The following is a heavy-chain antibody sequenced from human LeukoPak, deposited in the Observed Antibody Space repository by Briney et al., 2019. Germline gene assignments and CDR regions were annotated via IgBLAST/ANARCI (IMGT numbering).Heavy chain of an antibody. J-gene: IGHJ4*02. CDR3: AKIGYYDFWTAHSYFFDN. CDR1: GYTFTNYY. D-gene: IGHD3/OR15-3a*01. CDR2: MNPNSGNT. Sequence: ASVKVSCKASGYTFTNYYISWVRQAPGQGLEWMGWMNPNSGNTGYSQKFLGRVTITTNTSINTAYMELRSLRSEDTAVYYCAKIGYYDFWTAHSYFFDNWGQGTLVTVSS. V-gene: IGHV1-8*03.